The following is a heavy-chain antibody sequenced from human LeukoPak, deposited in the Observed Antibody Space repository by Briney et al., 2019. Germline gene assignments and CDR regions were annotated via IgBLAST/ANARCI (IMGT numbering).Heavy chain of an antibody. Sequence: ASVKVSCKGSGYTFTSYGISWVRQAPGQGLEWMGWISAYNGNTNYAQKLQGRVTMTTDTSTSTAHTELRSLRSDDSAVYYCARDRCTTGVCCCDADYRGQGTLVTVSS. D-gene: IGHD2-8*01. CDR3: ARDRCTTGVCCCDADY. CDR2: ISAYNGNT. CDR1: GYTFTSYG. J-gene: IGHJ4*02. V-gene: IGHV1-18*01.